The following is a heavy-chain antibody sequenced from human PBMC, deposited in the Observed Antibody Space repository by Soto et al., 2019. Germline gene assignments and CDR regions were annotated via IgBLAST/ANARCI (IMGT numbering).Heavy chain of an antibody. CDR1: GFTFSSYA. J-gene: IGHJ4*02. CDR2: ISGSGGST. CDR3: AKMFREYSSSPAGY. D-gene: IGHD6-6*01. V-gene: IGHV3-23*01. Sequence: XESLRLSCAASGFTFSSYAMSWVRQAAGKGLEWVSSISGSGGSTYYADSVKGRFTISRDNSKNTLYLQMNSLRAEDTAVYYCAKMFREYSSSPAGYWGQGTLVTVSS.